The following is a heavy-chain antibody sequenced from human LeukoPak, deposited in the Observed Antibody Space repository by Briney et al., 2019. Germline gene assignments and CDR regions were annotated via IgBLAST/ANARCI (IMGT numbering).Heavy chain of an antibody. CDR1: SGSISSNNHY. Sequence: SETLSLTCTVSSGSISSNNHYWGWIRQAQGKGLEWIGSIDYSGSTSHNPSLKSRVTMSVDSSKSQISLKLSSVTAVDTAVYYCARGSEHSYGNDFDIWGQGTMVTVSS. CDR2: IDYSGST. D-gene: IGHD5-18*01. J-gene: IGHJ3*02. V-gene: IGHV4-39*07. CDR3: ARGSEHSYGNDFDI.